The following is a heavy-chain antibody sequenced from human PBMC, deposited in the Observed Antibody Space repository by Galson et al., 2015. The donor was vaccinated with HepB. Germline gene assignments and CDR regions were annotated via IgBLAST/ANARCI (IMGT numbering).Heavy chain of an antibody. J-gene: IGHJ2*01. CDR3: ARVYFGSGSSSAYWYFQL. Sequence: SLRLSCAASGFTFSSYTMNWVRQAPGKGLESVSYISSTGTTMYYADSAKGRFTISRDNAQNSLYLQMNSLRDEDTAVYYCARVYFGSGSSSAYWYFQLWGRGALVTVFS. V-gene: IGHV3-48*02. CDR2: ISSTGTTM. D-gene: IGHD3-10*01. CDR1: GFTFSSYT.